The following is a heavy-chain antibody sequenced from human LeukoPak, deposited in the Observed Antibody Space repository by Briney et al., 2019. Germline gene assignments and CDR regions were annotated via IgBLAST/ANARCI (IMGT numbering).Heavy chain of an antibody. CDR2: IIPIFGTA. Sequence: GSSVTVSCKASGGTFSSYAISWVRQAPGQGLGWMGGIIPIFGTANYAQKFQGRVTITADESTSTAYMELSSLRSEDTAVYYCAREVDSSGSPWGQGTLVTVSS. CDR1: GGTFSSYA. D-gene: IGHD3-22*01. CDR3: AREVDSSGSP. V-gene: IGHV1-69*01. J-gene: IGHJ5*02.